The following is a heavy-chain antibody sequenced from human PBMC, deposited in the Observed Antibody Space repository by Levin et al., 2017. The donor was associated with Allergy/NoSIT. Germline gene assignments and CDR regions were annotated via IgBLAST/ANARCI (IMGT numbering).Heavy chain of an antibody. Sequence: SCAASGFIFRNYWMSWVRQAPGKGLEWVANIKEDGSEKYYVDSVKGRFTISRDNGKNSLYLQMNSLTAEDTAVYYCARLRDSTTVFDYWGQGTLVTVSS. V-gene: IGHV3-7*01. CDR2: IKEDGSEK. D-gene: IGHD2-2*01. J-gene: IGHJ4*02. CDR1: GFIFRNYW. CDR3: ARLRDSTTVFDY.